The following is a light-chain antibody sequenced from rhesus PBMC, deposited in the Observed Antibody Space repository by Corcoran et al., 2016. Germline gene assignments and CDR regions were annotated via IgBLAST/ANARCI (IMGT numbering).Light chain of an antibody. CDR3: MQALEFPT. CDR2: EVS. Sequence: DIVMTQTPLSLPVTPGEPASISFRSSQSLLDSEDGNTYLDWYLQKPGQSPPLLIYEVSNRASGVPDRVSGSGSDTDFTLKISSVGAEYVGVYFCMQALEFPTFGGGTKVEIK. J-gene: IGKJ4*01. V-gene: IGKV2-104*02. CDR1: QSLLDSEDGNTY.